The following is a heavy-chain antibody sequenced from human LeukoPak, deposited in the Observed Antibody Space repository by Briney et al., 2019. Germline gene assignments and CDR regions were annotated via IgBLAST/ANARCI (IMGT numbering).Heavy chain of an antibody. J-gene: IGHJ5*02. CDR2: ISSSGSTI. D-gene: IGHD3-22*01. Sequence: GGSLRLSCAASGFTFSDYYMSWIRQAPGKGLEWVSYISSSGSTIYYADSVKGRFTISRDNAKNSLYLQMNSLRAEDTAVYYCARDKVDDSSGCRTYNWFDPWGQGTLVTVSS. CDR3: ARDKVDDSSGCRTYNWFDP. V-gene: IGHV3-11*01. CDR1: GFTFSDYY.